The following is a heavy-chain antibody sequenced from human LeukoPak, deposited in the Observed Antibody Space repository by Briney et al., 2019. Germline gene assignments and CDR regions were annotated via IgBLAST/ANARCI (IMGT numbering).Heavy chain of an antibody. CDR1: GGSISSGTYH. Sequence: PSETLSLTCTVSGGSISSGTYHWGWIRQPPGKGLEWIGSIYYSGRTYYSPSLKSRVTMSVDTSKNQFSLKLSSVTAADTAVYYCARECSSSTSCYSDSYYYYMDVWGKGTTVTVSS. V-gene: IGHV4-39*07. CDR2: IYYSGRT. J-gene: IGHJ6*03. D-gene: IGHD2-2*02. CDR3: ARECSSSTSCYSDSYYYYMDV.